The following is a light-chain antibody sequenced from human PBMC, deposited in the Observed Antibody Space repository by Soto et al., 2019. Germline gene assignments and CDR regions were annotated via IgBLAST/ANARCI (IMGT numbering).Light chain of an antibody. CDR3: SSFTSINTWV. CDR2: EVS. V-gene: IGLV2-14*01. Sequence: QSALTQPASVSGSPGQSITISCTGTSSDVGGYNYVSWYQQHPGKAPKLMIYEVSNRPSGVSNRFSGSKSGNTASLTISVLQDEDAADYYCSSFTSINTWVFGGGTKLTVL. CDR1: SSDVGGYNY. J-gene: IGLJ3*02.